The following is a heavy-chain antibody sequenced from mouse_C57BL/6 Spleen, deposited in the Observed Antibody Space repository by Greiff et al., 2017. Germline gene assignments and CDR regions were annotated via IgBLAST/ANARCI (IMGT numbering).Heavy chain of an antibody. V-gene: IGHV5-12*01. CDR1: GFTFSDYY. CDR3: ASLTGTGAMDY. J-gene: IGHJ4*01. Sequence: EVQVVESGGCLVQPGGSLKLSYAASGFTFSDYYMYWVRQTPEKRLEWVAYISNGGGSTYYPDTVKGRFTISRDNAKNTLYLQMSRLKSEDTAMYYCASLTGTGAMDYWGQGTSVTVSS. CDR2: ISNGGGST. D-gene: IGHD4-1*01.